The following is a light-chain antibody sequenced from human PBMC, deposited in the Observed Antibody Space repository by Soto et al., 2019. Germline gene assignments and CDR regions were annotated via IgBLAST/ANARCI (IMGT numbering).Light chain of an antibody. CDR2: GAS. Sequence: EIVLTQSPGTLSLSPGERATLSCGASQSVSNSYIAWYQQKPGQAPRLLIYGASSRATGIPDRFSGSGSGTDFTLTISRLEPEDFAVYYCQQYGSSPWTFGQGTKVE. V-gene: IGKV3-20*01. CDR1: QSVSNSY. CDR3: QQYGSSPWT. J-gene: IGKJ1*01.